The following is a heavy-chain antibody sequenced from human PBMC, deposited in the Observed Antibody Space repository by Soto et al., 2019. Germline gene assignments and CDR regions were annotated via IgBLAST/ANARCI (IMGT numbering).Heavy chain of an antibody. CDR3: AKGLRWSPGGYFDY. CDR2: ISYDGSNK. Sequence: GGSLRLSCSASGFTCSSYGMHWVRQAPGKGLEWVAVISYDGSNKYYADSVKGRFTISRDNSKNTLYLQMNSLRAEDTAVYYCAKGLRWSPGGYFDYWGQGTLVTVSS. V-gene: IGHV3-30*18. D-gene: IGHD4-17*01. CDR1: GFTCSSYG. J-gene: IGHJ4*02.